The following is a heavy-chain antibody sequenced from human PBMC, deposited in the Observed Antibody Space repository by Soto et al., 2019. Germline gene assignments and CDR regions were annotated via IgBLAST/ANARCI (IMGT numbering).Heavy chain of an antibody. CDR3: ARAGSPFHSDSTGYWGFDY. CDR1: GFTFSDHQ. J-gene: IGHJ4*02. Sequence: GSLRLSCAASGFTFSDHQMNWVRQAPGRGLEWVSVIYSSGTTYYGDSVKGRFTISRDNSKNTLYLQMNSLRTEDTALYYCARAGSPFHSDSTGYWGFDYWGQGTLVTVSS. D-gene: IGHD3-9*01. CDR2: IYSSGTT. V-gene: IGHV3-53*01.